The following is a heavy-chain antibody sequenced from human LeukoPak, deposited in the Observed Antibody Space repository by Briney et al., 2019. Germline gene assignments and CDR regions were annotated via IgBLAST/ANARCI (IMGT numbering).Heavy chain of an antibody. CDR1: GYTFTGYY. CDR2: INPNSGGT. CDR3: ARDWLVVPASTPGYYYGMDV. Sequence: ASVKVSCTASGYTFTGYYMHWVRQAHGQGLEWVGCINPNSGGTNYDKTFQGRVTMIRDTSISTAYMELSRLRSDDTAVYYCARDWLVVPASTPGYYYGMDVWGQGTTVTVSS. J-gene: IGHJ6*02. D-gene: IGHD2-2*01. V-gene: IGHV1-2*02.